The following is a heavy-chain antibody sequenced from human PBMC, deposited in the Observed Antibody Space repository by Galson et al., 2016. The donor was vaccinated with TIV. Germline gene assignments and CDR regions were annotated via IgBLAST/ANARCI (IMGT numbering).Heavy chain of an antibody. V-gene: IGHV1-8*01. CDR3: SSASHLVPTVHHY. CDR1: GYTLTTYD. Sequence: SVKVSCKASGYTLTTYDINWVRQATGQGPEWMAWMKRNTENGGYAEKFQGRVTVTRDASTGTAYLEVSSLRSEDTAVYYCSSASHLVPTVHHYWGQGTLVAVSS. J-gene: IGHJ4*02. CDR2: MKRNTENG. D-gene: IGHD3-3*02.